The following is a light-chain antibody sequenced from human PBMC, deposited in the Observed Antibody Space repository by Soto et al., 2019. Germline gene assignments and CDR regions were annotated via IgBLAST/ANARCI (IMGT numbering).Light chain of an antibody. V-gene: IGKV1-12*01. CDR2: DAS. Sequence: DIQMTQSPSTLSASVGDTVTVTCRASQSVSGWLAWYQQKPGEAPKLLIYDASSLQSGVPSRFSGSGSGTDFTLTINSLQPEDFATYYCQQAASFPITFGQGTRLEIK. J-gene: IGKJ5*01. CDR3: QQAASFPIT. CDR1: QSVSGW.